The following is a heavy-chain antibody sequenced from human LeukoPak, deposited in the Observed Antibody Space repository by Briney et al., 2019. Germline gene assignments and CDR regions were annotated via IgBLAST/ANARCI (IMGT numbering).Heavy chain of an antibody. Sequence: GGSLRLSCAASGFTFSSYEMNWVRQAPGKGLEWVSYISSSGSTIYYADSVKGRFTISRDNAKNSLYLQMDSLRAEHTAVYYCAELGITMIGGVWGKGTTVTISS. CDR3: AELGITMIGGV. CDR2: ISSSGSTI. V-gene: IGHV3-48*03. CDR1: GFTFSSYE. J-gene: IGHJ6*04. D-gene: IGHD3-10*02.